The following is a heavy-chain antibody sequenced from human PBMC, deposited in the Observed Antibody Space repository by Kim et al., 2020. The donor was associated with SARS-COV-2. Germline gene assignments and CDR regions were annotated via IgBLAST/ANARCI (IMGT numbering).Heavy chain of an antibody. CDR1: GGSISSSSYY. V-gene: IGHV4-39*01. D-gene: IGHD6-19*01. CDR2: IYYSGST. Sequence: SETLSLTCTVSGGSISSSSYYWGWTRQPPGKGLEWIGSIYYSGSTYYNPSLKSRVTISVDTSKNQFSLKLSSVTAAYTAVYYCARKSPRGDYSIAVAGTGLVDYWGQGTLVTVSS. CDR3: ARKSPRGDYSIAVAGTGLVDY. J-gene: IGHJ4*02.